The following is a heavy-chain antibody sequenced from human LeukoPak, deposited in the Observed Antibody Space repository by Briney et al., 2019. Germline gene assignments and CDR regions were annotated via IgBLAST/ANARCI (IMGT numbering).Heavy chain of an antibody. J-gene: IGHJ4*02. Sequence: PSETLSLTYTVSGGSISSYYWSWIRQPPGKGLEWIGYIYYSGSANYNPSLKSRVTISVDTSKNQFSLKLSSVTAADTAVYYCARPNSSGWYYFDYWGQGTLVTVSS. CDR2: IYYSGSA. CDR3: ARPNSSGWYYFDY. D-gene: IGHD6-19*01. CDR1: GGSISSYY. V-gene: IGHV4-59*08.